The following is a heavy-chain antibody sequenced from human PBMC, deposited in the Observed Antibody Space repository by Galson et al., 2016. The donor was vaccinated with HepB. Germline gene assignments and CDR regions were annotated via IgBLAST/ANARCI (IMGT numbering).Heavy chain of an antibody. CDR1: GFTFNDYW. V-gene: IGHV3-53*01. Sequence: SLRLSCAASGFTFNDYWMHWVRQAPGKGLEWVSVLYTDGTTYYADSVRGRFTISRDNSKNTLYLQMYSLRPEDTAVYYCARGRDVPDYWGQGTLVTVST. CDR2: LYTDGTT. D-gene: IGHD3-16*01. CDR3: ARGRDVPDY. J-gene: IGHJ4*02.